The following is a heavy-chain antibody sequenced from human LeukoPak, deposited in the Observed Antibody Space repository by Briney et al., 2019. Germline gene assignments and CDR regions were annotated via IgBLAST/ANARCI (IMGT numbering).Heavy chain of an antibody. D-gene: IGHD1-26*01. CDR1: GFTFRGYA. J-gene: IGHJ5*02. CDR2: ISYDRSNK. CDR3: AKVGAMWDNWFDP. Sequence: GGSLRLSCAASGFTFRGYAMHWVRQAPGKGLEWVAVISYDRSNKYYADSVKGRFTISRDNSKNTLYLQMNSLRAEDTAVYYCAKVGAMWDNWFDPWGQGTLVTVSS. V-gene: IGHV3-30-3*02.